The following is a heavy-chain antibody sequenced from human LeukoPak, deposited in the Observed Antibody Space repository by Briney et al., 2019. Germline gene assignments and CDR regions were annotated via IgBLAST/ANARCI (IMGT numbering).Heavy chain of an antibody. V-gene: IGHV4-34*01. CDR1: GGSFSGYQ. CDR2: IDHSEST. D-gene: IGHD6-13*01. CDR3: ARDRTQWLSSNWYGPFDP. J-gene: IGHJ5*02. Sequence: SETLSLTCAVYGGSFSGYQWSWIRQSPGKGPEWIGEIDHSESTNYNPSLKSRVSISVVTSKNQFSLKLSSVSAADTAVYYCARDRTQWLSSNWYGPFDPWGQGTLVTVSS.